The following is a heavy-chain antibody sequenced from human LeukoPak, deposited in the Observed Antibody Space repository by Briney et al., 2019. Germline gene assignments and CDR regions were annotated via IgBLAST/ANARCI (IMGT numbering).Heavy chain of an antibody. V-gene: IGHV4-59*08. CDR2: IYYSGIT. Sequence: SETLSLTCTVSGGSISDYYWSWIRQPPGKGLEWIGYIYYSGITNYNPSLKTRVTILVDTSKNQFSLKLSSVTAADTAVYYCARWGSNMAREKGDHWGQGTLVTVSS. J-gene: IGHJ4*02. D-gene: IGHD3-10*01. CDR1: GGSISDYY. CDR3: ARWGSNMAREKGDH.